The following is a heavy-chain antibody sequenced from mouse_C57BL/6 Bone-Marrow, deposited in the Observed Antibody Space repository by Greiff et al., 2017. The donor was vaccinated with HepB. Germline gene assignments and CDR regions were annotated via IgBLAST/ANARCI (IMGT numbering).Heavy chain of an antibody. Sequence: EVQLVESGGDLVKPGGSLKLSCAASGFTFSSYGMSWVRQTPDKRLEWVATISSGGSYTYYPDSVKGRFTISRDNAKNTLYLQMSSLKSEDTAMYYCARPFITTAYYAMDYWGQGTSVTVSS. V-gene: IGHV5-6*01. CDR1: GFTFSSYG. D-gene: IGHD1-1*01. CDR3: ARPFITTAYYAMDY. CDR2: ISSGGSYT. J-gene: IGHJ4*01.